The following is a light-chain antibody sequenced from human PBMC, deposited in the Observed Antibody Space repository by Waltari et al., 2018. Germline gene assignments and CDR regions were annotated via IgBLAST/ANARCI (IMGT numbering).Light chain of an antibody. J-gene: IGLJ2*01. Sequence: QSALTHPASVSGSPGQSITIACTGSSSDVGLYNRVSWYQQHPGKAPKLLISEVSKRPSGVANPFSGSKSGNTASLTIAGLQAEDEADYFCCSDAGSNTRVFGGGTKLTVL. CDR3: CSDAGSNTRV. V-gene: IGLV2-23*02. CDR1: SSDVGLYNR. CDR2: EVS.